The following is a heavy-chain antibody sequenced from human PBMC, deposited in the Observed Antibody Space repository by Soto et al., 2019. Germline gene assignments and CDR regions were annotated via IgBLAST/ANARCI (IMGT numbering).Heavy chain of an antibody. J-gene: IGHJ4*02. CDR1: GFTFSSYA. Sequence: QVQLVESGGGVVQPGRSLRLSCAASGFTFSSYAIHWVRQAPGKGLEWVAVISYDGSNKYYADSAKGRFTISRDNSKNTLYLQMNSLRAEDTAVYYCARAGGLLVDYWGQGTLVTVSS. CDR2: ISYDGSNK. CDR3: ARAGGLLVDY. D-gene: IGHD1-26*01. V-gene: IGHV3-30-3*01.